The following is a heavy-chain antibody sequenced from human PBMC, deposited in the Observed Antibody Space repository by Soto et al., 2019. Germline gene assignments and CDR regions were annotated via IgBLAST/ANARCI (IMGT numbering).Heavy chain of an antibody. CDR1: GFTFSSYG. V-gene: IGHV3-33*01. J-gene: IGHJ4*02. D-gene: IGHD2-2*01. CDR2: IWYDGSNK. CDR3: ARDPCSSTSCYGEELHVDY. Sequence: GGSLRLSCAASGFTFSSYGMHWVRQAPGKGLEWVAVIWYDGSNKYYADSVKGRFTISRDNSKNTLYLQMNSLRAEDTAVYYCARDPCSSTSCYGEELHVDYWGQGTLVTVSS.